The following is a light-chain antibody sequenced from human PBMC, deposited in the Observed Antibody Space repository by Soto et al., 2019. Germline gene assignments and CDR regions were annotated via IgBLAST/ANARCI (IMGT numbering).Light chain of an antibody. V-gene: IGKV1-39*01. CDR1: QSISSY. Sequence: DIQMTQSPSSLSVSVGDRVTITCQTSQSISSYLNWYQQKPGKAPSLLIYGASSLQSGVPSRFSGSGFGTDFSFTISSLQPEDFAIYYCQQSYSTPYMFGQGTKLEIK. J-gene: IGKJ2*01. CDR3: QQSYSTPYM. CDR2: GAS.